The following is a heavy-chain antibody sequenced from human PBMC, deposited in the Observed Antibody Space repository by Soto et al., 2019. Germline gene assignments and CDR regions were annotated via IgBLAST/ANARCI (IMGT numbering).Heavy chain of an antibody. CDR3: ARVDNPGGYYYYYMDV. CDR2: IYSGGST. D-gene: IGHD2-15*01. CDR1: GFTVSSNY. Sequence: GGSLRLSCAASGFTVSSNYMSWVRQAPGKGLEWVSVIYSGGSTYYADSVKGRFTISRHNSKNTLYLQMNSLRAEDTAVYYCARVDNPGGYYYYYMDVWGKGTTVTVSS. V-gene: IGHV3-53*04. J-gene: IGHJ6*03.